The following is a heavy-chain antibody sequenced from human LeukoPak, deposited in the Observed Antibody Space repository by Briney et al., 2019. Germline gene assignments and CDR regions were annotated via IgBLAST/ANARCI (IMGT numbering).Heavy chain of an antibody. D-gene: IGHD5-18*01. Sequence: SETLSLTCTVSGGSISSSSYYWGWIRQPPGKGLEWIGIIYYSGSTYYNPSLKSRVTISVDTSKNQFSLKLSSVTAADTAVYYCARLVLDTAMDHYYYMDVWGKGTTVTISS. CDR1: GGSISSSSYY. CDR2: IYYSGST. V-gene: IGHV4-39*07. J-gene: IGHJ6*03. CDR3: ARLVLDTAMDHYYYMDV.